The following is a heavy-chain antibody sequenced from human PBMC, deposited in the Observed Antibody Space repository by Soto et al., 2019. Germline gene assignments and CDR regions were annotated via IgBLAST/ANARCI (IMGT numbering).Heavy chain of an antibody. J-gene: IGHJ6*02. CDR3: ARGNPFNYAGFDV. V-gene: IGHV1-8*01. CDR2: MNAKSGDT. CDR1: GYTFSDFD. D-gene: IGHD4-4*01. Sequence: ASGKVSGKASGYTFSDFDINWLRQASGQGPEWMGWMNAKSGDTFFPQRFQGKFNMTWDTSLSTAYMEVGSLTSGDTAIYYCARGNPFNYAGFDVWGQGTTVTVSS.